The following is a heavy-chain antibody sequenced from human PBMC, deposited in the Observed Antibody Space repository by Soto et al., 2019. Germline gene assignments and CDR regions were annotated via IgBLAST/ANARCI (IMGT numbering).Heavy chain of an antibody. D-gene: IGHD4-17*01. Sequence: GGSLRLSCAASGFTFDDYAMHWVRQAPGKGLEWVSGISWNSGSIGYADSVKGQFTISRDNAKNSLYLQMNSLRAEDTALFYCAKDRNYGDTLGGSFDYWGQGTLVTVSS. CDR2: ISWNSGSI. CDR3: AKDRNYGDTLGGSFDY. CDR1: GFTFDDYA. J-gene: IGHJ4*02. V-gene: IGHV3-9*01.